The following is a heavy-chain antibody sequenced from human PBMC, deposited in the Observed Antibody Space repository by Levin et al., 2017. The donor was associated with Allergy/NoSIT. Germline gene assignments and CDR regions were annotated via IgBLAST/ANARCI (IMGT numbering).Heavy chain of an antibody. V-gene: IGHV3-21*01. CDR2: ISSSSTYI. J-gene: IGHJ4*02. CDR3: AKEGGYSDYDSRLGH. CDR1: GFTFSSYS. Sequence: GESLKISCAASGFTFSSYSMNWVRQAPGKGLEWVSSISSSSTYIYYADSVKGRFTISRDNAKNSLYLQMNSLRAEDTAVYYCAKEGGYSDYDSRLGHWGQGTLVTVSS. D-gene: IGHD5-12*01.